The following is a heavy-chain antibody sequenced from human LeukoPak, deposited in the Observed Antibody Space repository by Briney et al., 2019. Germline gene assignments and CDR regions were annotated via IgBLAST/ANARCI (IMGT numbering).Heavy chain of an antibody. D-gene: IGHD4-17*01. V-gene: IGHV3-48*04. CDR2: ISSSSSTI. J-gene: IGHJ4*02. CDR3: ATSTATVTSDY. Sequence: GGSLRLSCAASGFTFSSYSMNWVRQAPGKGLEWASYISSSSSTIYYADSVKGRSTISRDNAKNSLYLQMNSLRAEDTAVYYCATSTATVTSDYWGQGTLVTASS. CDR1: GFTFSSYS.